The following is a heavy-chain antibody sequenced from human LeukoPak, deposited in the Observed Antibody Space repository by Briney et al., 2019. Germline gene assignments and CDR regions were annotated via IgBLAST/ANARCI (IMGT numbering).Heavy chain of an antibody. CDR3: AREAARYGAFDI. CDR2: ISYDGSNK. J-gene: IGHJ3*02. D-gene: IGHD6-6*01. V-gene: IGHV3-30*01. Sequence: GRSLRLSCAASGFTFSSYAMHWVRQAPGKGLEWVAVISYDGSNKYYADSVKGRFTISRDNSKNTLYLQMNSLRAEDTAVYYCAREAARYGAFDIWGQGTMVTVSS. CDR1: GFTFSSYA.